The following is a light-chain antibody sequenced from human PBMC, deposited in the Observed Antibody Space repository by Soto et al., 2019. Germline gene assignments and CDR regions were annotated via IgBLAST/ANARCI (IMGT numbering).Light chain of an antibody. V-gene: IGKV2-28*01. J-gene: IGKJ4*01. Sequence: DICLTHSPLSLPVTPGESASISCKASQSLLLSSGNNYLDWYLQKPGQSPQLLIYLGSTRASGVPDRFSGSGSGTDFTLKISTVEAEDVGVYYCAQALQTVTFGGGTKVDIK. CDR2: LGS. CDR3: AQALQTVT. CDR1: QSLLLSSGNNY.